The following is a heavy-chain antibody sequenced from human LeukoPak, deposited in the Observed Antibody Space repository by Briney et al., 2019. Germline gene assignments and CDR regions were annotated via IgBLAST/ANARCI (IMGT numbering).Heavy chain of an antibody. Sequence: SETLSLTCTVSGGSISRYYWIWLRQAPGKGLEYIGYIYYSGSTNYNPSLKSRVTISVDTSKNQFSLKLRSLTAADTAVYYCARDLAVGGPGYFDYWGQGTLVTVSS. J-gene: IGHJ4*02. D-gene: IGHD2-15*01. CDR3: ARDLAVGGPGYFDY. V-gene: IGHV4-59*01. CDR1: GGSISRYY. CDR2: IYYSGST.